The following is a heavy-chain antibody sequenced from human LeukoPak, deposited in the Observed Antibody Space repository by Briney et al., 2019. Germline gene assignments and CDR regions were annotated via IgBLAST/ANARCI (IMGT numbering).Heavy chain of an antibody. CDR2: INHSGST. V-gene: IGHV4-34*01. J-gene: IGHJ4*02. CDR1: GFTFSNYW. Sequence: GSLRLSCAASGFTFSNYWMTWVRQAPGKGLEWIGEINHSGSTNYNPSLKSRVTISVDTSKNQFSLKLSSVTAADTAVYYCARASYYGSGSYLDFDYWGQGTLVTVSS. CDR3: ARASYYGSGSYLDFDY. D-gene: IGHD3-10*01.